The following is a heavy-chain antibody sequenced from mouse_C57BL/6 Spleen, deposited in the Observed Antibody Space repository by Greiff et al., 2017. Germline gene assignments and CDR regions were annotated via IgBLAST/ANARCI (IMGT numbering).Heavy chain of an antibody. Sequence: QVQLKESGPGLVAPSASLSITCTASGFSLTSYGVHWVRQPPGKGLEWMVVIWRDGSTTDNSALKSRLSISKDNSKSQVFLIMNSIQTDDTAMYYCARHDYCGSFLDYWGQGTTLTVSS. CDR1: GFSLTSYG. V-gene: IGHV2-6-1*01. D-gene: IGHD1-1*01. J-gene: IGHJ2*01. CDR2: IWRDGST. CDR3: ARHDYCGSFLDY.